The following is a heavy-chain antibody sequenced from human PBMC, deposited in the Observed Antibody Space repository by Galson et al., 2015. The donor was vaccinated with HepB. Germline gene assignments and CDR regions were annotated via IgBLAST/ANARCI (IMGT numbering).Heavy chain of an antibody. CDR3: AREPPLGYCSSTSCRYYYYGMDV. J-gene: IGHJ6*02. CDR2: INPNSGGT. V-gene: IGHV1-2*02. D-gene: IGHD2-2*01. Sequence: SVKVSCKASGYTFTGYCMHWVRQAPGQGLEWMGWINPNSGGTNYAQKFQGRVTMTRDTSISTAYMELSKLRADDTAVYYCAREPPLGYCSSTSCRYYYYGMDVWGQGTTVTVSS. CDR1: GYTFTGYC.